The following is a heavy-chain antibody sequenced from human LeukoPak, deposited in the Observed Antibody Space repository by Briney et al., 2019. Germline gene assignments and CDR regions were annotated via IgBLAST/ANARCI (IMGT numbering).Heavy chain of an antibody. CDR3: ARRGGSSSRRSPIDY. CDR1: GFTFSDYG. V-gene: IGHV3-7*01. Sequence: GGSLRLSCAASGFTFSDYGMTWVRQAPGKGPEWVANIKQDGSEKYYVDSVRGRFTISRDNAKNSLFLQMSSLRVEDTAVYYCARRGGSSSRRSPIDYWGQGTLVTVSS. CDR2: IKQDGSEK. J-gene: IGHJ4*02. D-gene: IGHD6-6*01.